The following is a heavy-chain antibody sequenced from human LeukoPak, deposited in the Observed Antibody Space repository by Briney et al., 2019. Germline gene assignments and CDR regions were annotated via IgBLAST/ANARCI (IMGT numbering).Heavy chain of an antibody. V-gene: IGHV3-21*01. CDR3: ARDYNYYGSGSSYYFDY. J-gene: IGHJ4*02. D-gene: IGHD3-10*01. Sequence: PGGSLRLSCAASGFTFSSYSMNWVRQAPGKGLEWVSSISSSSSDIYYADSVKGRFTISRDNAKNSLYLQMNSLRAEDTAVYYCARDYNYYGSGSSYYFDYWGQGILVTVSS. CDR1: GFTFSSYS. CDR2: ISSSSSDI.